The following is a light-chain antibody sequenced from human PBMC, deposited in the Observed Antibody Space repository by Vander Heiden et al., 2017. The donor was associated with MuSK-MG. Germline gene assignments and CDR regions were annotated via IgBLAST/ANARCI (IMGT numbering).Light chain of an antibody. J-gene: IGKJ4*01. CDR3: QQNYSNAALT. V-gene: IGKV1-39*01. CDR2: AAS. Sequence: DIQMTQSPSSLSASVGDRVTITCRASQSISSYLNWYQQKPGKAPKLLIYAASSLQSGVTSRFSGSGYGKDFTLTISRRQPEDFAAYYCQQNYSNAALTFGGGTKVEIK. CDR1: QSISSY.